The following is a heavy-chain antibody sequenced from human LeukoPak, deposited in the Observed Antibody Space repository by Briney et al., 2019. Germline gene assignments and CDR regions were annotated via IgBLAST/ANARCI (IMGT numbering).Heavy chain of an antibody. CDR2: INSDGSST. CDR1: GFTFSSYW. V-gene: IGHV3-74*01. Sequence: PGGSLRLPCAASGFTFSSYWMHWVRQAPGKGLVWVSRINSDGSSTSYADSVKGRFTISRDNAKNTLYLQMNSLRAEDTAVYYCARRGYSYGFGYWGQGTLVTVSS. D-gene: IGHD5-18*01. CDR3: ARRGYSYGFGY. J-gene: IGHJ4*02.